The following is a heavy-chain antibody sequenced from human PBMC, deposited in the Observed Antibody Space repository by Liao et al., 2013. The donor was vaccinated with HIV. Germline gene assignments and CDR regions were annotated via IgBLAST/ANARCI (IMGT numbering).Heavy chain of an antibody. J-gene: IGHJ6*03. V-gene: IGHV4-34*01. D-gene: IGHD5-24*01. Sequence: QVQLQQWGAGLLKPSETLSLTCAVYGGSFSGYYWSWIRQPPGKGLEWIGRVYISGSTSYSPSLKSRVTISVDTSKNQFSLKLSSVTAADTAVYYCARERPHKRNYYYYYMDVWGKGTTVTVSS. CDR2: VYISGST. CDR1: GGSFSGYY. CDR3: ARERPHKRNYYYYYMDV.